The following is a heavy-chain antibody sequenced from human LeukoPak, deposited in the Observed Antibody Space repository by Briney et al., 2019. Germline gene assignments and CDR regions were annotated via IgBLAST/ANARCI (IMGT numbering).Heavy chain of an antibody. CDR3: ARHNSYYYDSSGYSFDY. J-gene: IGHJ4*02. CDR2: IYYSGST. CDR1: GGSISSYY. D-gene: IGHD3-22*01. Sequence: PSETLSLTCTVSGGSISSYYWSWIRQPPGKGLEWIGYIYYSGSTNYNPSLKSRVTVSVDTSKNQFSLKLSSVTAADTAVYYCARHNSYYYDSSGYSFDYWGQGTLVTVSS. V-gene: IGHV4-59*08.